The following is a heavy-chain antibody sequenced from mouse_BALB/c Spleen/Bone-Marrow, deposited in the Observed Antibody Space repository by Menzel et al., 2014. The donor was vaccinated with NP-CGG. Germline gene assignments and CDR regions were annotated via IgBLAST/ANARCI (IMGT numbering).Heavy chain of an antibody. CDR2: IYPGDGGT. J-gene: IGHJ2*01. CDR1: GYAFSGYW. V-gene: IGHV1-80*01. Sequence: VQLQQSGAEPVRPGSSVKVSCKASGYAFSGYWMNWVKQRPGQGLEWIGQIYPGDGGTDYNGKFKGKATLTADKSSSTAYMQLSSLTSEDSAVYFCARGGISVDYWGQGTTLTVSS. CDR3: ARGGISVDY.